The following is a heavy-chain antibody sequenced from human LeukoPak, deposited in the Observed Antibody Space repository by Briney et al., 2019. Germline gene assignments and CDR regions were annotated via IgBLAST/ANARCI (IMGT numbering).Heavy chain of an antibody. J-gene: IGHJ5*02. D-gene: IGHD2-2*01. CDR2: INTSGNI. V-gene: IGHV4-61*02. CDR3: ARGLSSSWYWFDT. CDR1: GGSISSESYY. Sequence: SETLSLTCTVSGGSISSESYYWSWIRQPAGKGLEWLGRINTSGNINYNPSLKSRVTLSVDTSNNQFSLKLSSLTAADTAVYYCARGLSSSWYWFDTWGQGTLVTVSS.